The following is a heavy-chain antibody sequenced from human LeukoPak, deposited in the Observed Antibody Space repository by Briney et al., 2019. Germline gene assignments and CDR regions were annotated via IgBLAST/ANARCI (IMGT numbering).Heavy chain of an antibody. CDR1: GYTFTGYY. CDR3: ASSRGWYHRDAFDI. Sequence: ASVKVSCKASGYTFTGYYMHWVRHAPGQGLEWMGRINPNSGGTNYAQKFQGRVTMTRDTSISTAYMELSRLRSDDTAVYYCASSRGWYHRDAFDIWGQGTMVTVSS. V-gene: IGHV1-2*06. CDR2: INPNSGGT. D-gene: IGHD6-19*01. J-gene: IGHJ3*02.